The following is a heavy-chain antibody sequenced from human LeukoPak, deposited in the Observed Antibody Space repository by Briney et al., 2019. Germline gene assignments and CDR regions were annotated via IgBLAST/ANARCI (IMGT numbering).Heavy chain of an antibody. V-gene: IGHV4-59*11. Sequence: SETLSLTCTVSGGSISTHYWSWIRQPPGKGLEWIGYVLDSERTKDNPSLKSRATLSADTSKNQFSLRLTSVTAADSAVYYCATIKSCSIFGYFDFSGQGVLVTVSS. CDR1: GGSISTHY. J-gene: IGHJ4*02. CDR2: VLDSERT. D-gene: IGHD3-3*02. CDR3: ATIKSCSIFGYFDF.